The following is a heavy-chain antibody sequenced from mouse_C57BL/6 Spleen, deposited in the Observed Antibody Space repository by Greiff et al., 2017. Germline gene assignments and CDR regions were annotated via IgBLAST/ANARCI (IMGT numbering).Heavy chain of an antibody. CDR3: ARRESNCDFAY. J-gene: IGHJ3*01. V-gene: IGHV1-64*01. Sequence: QVQLQQPGAELVKPGASVKLSCKASGYTFTSYWMHWVKQRPGQGLEWIGMIHPNSGSTNYNEKFKSKATLTVDKSSSTAYMQLSSRTSEDAAVYYCARRESNCDFAYWGQGTLVTVSA. D-gene: IGHD2-5*01. CDR1: GYTFTSYW. CDR2: IHPNSGST.